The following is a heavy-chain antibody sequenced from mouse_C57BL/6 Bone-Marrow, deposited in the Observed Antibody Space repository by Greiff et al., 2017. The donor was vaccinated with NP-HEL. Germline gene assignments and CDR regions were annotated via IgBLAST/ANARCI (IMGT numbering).Heavy chain of an antibody. V-gene: IGHV1-26*01. D-gene: IGHD1-1*01. CDR1: GYTFTDYY. CDR3: ATVVALYCFDY. J-gene: IGHJ2*01. CDR2: INHNNGGT. Sequence: EVQLQQSEPGLVKPGASVKISCKASGYTFTDYYMNWVQQSHEKSLEWIGDINHNNGGTSYNHKLKGQVTFTIDKATNTPYLELRSLRSKDSEVYYCATVVALYCFDYGGQGTTLTVSS.